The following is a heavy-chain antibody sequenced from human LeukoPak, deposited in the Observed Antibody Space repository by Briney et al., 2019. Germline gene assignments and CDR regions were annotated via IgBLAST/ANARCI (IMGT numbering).Heavy chain of an antibody. V-gene: IGHV3-23*01. CDR1: GFTFSSYG. Sequence: GGSLRLSCAASGFTFSSYGMSWVRQAPGKGLEWVSAISGSGGSTYCADSVKGRFTISRDNSKNSLYLQMNSLRAEDTAVYYCAREDASGALDYWGQGTLVTVSS. D-gene: IGHD2-2*01. CDR3: AREDASGALDY. CDR2: ISGSGGST. J-gene: IGHJ4*02.